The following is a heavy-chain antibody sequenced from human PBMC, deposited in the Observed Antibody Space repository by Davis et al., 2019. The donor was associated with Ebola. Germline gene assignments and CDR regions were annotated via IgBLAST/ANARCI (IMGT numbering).Heavy chain of an antibody. CDR2: INSGGTYT. V-gene: IGHV3-74*01. J-gene: IGHJ4*02. D-gene: IGHD3-3*01. CDR1: GFTFSSYW. Sequence: GESLKISCAASGFTFSSYWMHWVRQAPGKGLVWVSRINSGGTYTTYADSVKGRFTISRDNAKNTLYLQMNSLRAEDTAVYYCAREGKIFGLDYWGQGALVTVSS. CDR3: AREGKIFGLDY.